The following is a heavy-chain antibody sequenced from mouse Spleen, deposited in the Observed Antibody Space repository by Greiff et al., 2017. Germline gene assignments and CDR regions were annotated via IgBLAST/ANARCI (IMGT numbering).Heavy chain of an antibody. D-gene: IGHD2-4*01. J-gene: IGHJ4*01. CDR1: GYTFTSYW. Sequence: QVQLQQPGAELVKPGASVKVSCKASGYTFTSYWMHWVKQRPGQGLEWIGRIHPSDSDTKYNQKFKDKATLTADKSSSTAYMQLSSLTSEDSAVYYCARDYDFDRSLYYYAMDYWGQGTSVTVSS. CDR3: ARDYDFDRSLYYYAMDY. CDR2: IHPSDSDT. V-gene: IGHV1-74*01.